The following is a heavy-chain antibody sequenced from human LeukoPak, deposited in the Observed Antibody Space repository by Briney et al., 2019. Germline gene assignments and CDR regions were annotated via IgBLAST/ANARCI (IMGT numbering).Heavy chain of an antibody. D-gene: IGHD1-7*01. V-gene: IGHV3-20*04. Sequence: GVLRLSCAASGFTFDDYGMSWVRQAPGKGLEWVSGINWNGGSTGYADSVKGRFTISRDNAKNSLYLQMNSLRAEDTALYYCGGGSFWGWNYDFDYWGQGTLVTVSS. CDR1: GFTFDDYG. J-gene: IGHJ4*02. CDR2: INWNGGST. CDR3: GGGSFWGWNYDFDY.